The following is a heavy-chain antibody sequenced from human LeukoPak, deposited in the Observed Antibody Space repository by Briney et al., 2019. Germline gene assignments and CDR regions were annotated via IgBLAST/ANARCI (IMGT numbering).Heavy chain of an antibody. D-gene: IGHD3-22*01. CDR1: GGSISSYY. CDR2: IYYSGST. Sequence: SETLSLTCTVSGGSISSYYWSWIRQPPGKGLEWIGYIYYSGSTNYNPSLKSRVTISVDTSKNQFSLKLSSVTAADTAVYYCAKTRGYYYDSSGYFIGWFDPWGQGTLVTVSS. V-gene: IGHV4-59*01. CDR3: AKTRGYYYDSSGYFIGWFDP. J-gene: IGHJ5*02.